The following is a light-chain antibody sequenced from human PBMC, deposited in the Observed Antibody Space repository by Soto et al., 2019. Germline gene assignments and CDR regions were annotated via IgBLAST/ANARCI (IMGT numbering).Light chain of an antibody. CDR2: LNSDGSH. V-gene: IGLV4-69*01. Sequence: QSVLTQSPSASASLGASVKLTCTLSSGHSSYAIAWHQQQPEKGPRYLMKLNSDGSHNKGAGIPDRFSGSSSGAERYLTNSRLQSEDEADYYCQTWNTGTHVVFGGGTKLTVL. CDR3: QTWNTGTHVV. J-gene: IGLJ2*01. CDR1: SGHSSYA.